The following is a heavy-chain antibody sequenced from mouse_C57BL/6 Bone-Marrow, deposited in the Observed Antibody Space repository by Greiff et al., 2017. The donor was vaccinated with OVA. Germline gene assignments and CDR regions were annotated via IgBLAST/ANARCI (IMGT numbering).Heavy chain of an antibody. V-gene: IGHV7-1*01. CDR2: RRNKANDYTT. D-gene: IGHD1-1*01. CDR3: ARDADYGSYFDY. Sequence: EVNVVESGGGLVQSGRSLRLSCATSGFTFSDFYMEWVRQAPGKGLEWIAARRNKANDYTTEYSASVKGRFIVSRDTSQSILYLQMNALRADDTAIYYFARDADYGSYFDYWGQGTTLTVSS. CDR1: GFTFSDFY. J-gene: IGHJ2*01.